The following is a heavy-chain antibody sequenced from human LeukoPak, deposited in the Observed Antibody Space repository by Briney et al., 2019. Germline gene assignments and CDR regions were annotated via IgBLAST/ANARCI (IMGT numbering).Heavy chain of an antibody. CDR1: GGSISSYY. J-gene: IGHJ4*02. Sequence: SETLSLTCTVSGGSISSYYWSWIRQPPGKGLEWIGYIYYSGSTNYNPSLKSRVTISVDTSKNQFSLKLSSVTAADTAVYYCASSSGRYFDYWGQGTLVTVSS. CDR3: ASSSGRYFDY. V-gene: IGHV4-59*01. D-gene: IGHD6-19*01. CDR2: IYYSGST.